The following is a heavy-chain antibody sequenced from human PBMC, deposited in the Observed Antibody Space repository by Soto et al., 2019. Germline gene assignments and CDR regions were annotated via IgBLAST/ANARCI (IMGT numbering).Heavy chain of an antibody. D-gene: IGHD6-19*01. Sequence: EVQLLESGGGLVQPGGSLRLSCAASGFTFSSYAMSWVRQAPGKGLEWVSAISGSGGSTYYADSVKGRFTISRDDSKNARDPQMNSLRAEDTAVYDCAKDVEQWPADAFDIWGQGTMVTVSS. CDR2: ISGSGGST. CDR1: GFTFSSYA. V-gene: IGHV3-23*01. J-gene: IGHJ3*02. CDR3: AKDVEQWPADAFDI.